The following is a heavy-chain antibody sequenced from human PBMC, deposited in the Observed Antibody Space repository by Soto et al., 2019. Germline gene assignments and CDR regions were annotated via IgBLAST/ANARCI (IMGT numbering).Heavy chain of an antibody. D-gene: IGHD2-15*01. Sequence: QVQLQESGPGLVKPSQTLSLTCTVSGGSISSGNYYWSWIRQPPGKGLEWIGFISYSGSTYYSTSLKSRVTISVDTSKSQFSLNLSSAADTAVYYCATRGTPATGLYVFDYWGQGSLVTVSS. V-gene: IGHV4-30-4*01. CDR1: GGSISSGNYY. J-gene: IGHJ4*02. CDR2: ISYSGST. CDR3: ATRGTPATGLYVFDY.